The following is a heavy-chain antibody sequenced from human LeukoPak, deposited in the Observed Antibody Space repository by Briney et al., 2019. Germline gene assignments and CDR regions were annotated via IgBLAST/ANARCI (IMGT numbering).Heavy chain of an antibody. D-gene: IGHD4-17*01. V-gene: IGHV1-46*01. CDR1: GYTLTSYY. Sequence: ASVKVSCKASGYTLTSYYMHWVRQAPGQGLEWMGIINPSGGSTSYAQKFQGRVTMTRDTSTSTVYMELSSLRSEDTAVYFCAREGVYGDYSVEPPIQDDYWGQGTLVTVSS. CDR3: AREGVYGDYSVEPPIQDDY. J-gene: IGHJ4*02. CDR2: INPSGGST.